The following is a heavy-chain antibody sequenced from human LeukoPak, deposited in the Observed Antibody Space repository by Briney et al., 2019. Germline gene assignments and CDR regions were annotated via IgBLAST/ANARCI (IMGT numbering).Heavy chain of an antibody. J-gene: IGHJ5*02. CDR3: ARDLGYSYGSKFDP. D-gene: IGHD5-18*01. Sequence: SETLSLTCTVSGGSISSYYWSWIRQPPGKGLEWIGYIYYSGSTNYKPSLKSRVTISVDTSKNQFSLKLSSVTAADTAVYYCARDLGYSYGSKFDPWGQGTLVTVSS. V-gene: IGHV4-59*12. CDR2: IYYSGST. CDR1: GGSISSYY.